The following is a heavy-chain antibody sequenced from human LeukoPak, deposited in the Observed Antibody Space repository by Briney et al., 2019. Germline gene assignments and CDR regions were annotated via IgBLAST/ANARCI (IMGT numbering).Heavy chain of an antibody. Sequence: SVKVSCKASGYTFISYGITWVRQAPGQGLEWMGGINPIFGTANYAQKFQGRVTITADESTSTAYMELSSLRSEDTAVYYCARGEGDGYNDYYYYMDVWGKGTTVTVSS. D-gene: IGHD5-24*01. V-gene: IGHV1-69*13. J-gene: IGHJ6*03. CDR2: INPIFGTA. CDR3: ARGEGDGYNDYYYYMDV. CDR1: GYTFISYG.